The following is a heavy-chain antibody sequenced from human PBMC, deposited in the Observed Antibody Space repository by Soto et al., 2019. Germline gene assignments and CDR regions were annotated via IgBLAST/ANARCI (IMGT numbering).Heavy chain of an antibody. Sequence: EVQLVESGGGLVKPGESLRVSCAASGFIFSSYSVTWVRQAPGKGLEWVSSISSTGSFIHYADSVKGRFNISRDNEKNSLYLRMNRLRVEDTAIYYCAREGSLYVGFVSNCFDHWGQGTLGTVSS. CDR3: AREGSLYVGFVSNCFDH. CDR2: ISSTGSFI. CDR1: GFIFSSYS. D-gene: IGHD3-16*01. V-gene: IGHV3-21*01. J-gene: IGHJ4*02.